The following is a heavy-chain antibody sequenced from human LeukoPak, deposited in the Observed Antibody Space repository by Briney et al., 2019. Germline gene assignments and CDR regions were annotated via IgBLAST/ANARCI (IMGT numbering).Heavy chain of an antibody. V-gene: IGHV4-59*01. Sequence: PSETLSLTCIVSGGSIGSYYWSWIRQPPGKGLGWIGYIYYSGSPHSNPSLKSPVTVSVDTSKNQFSLKLRSVTAADTAVYYCARGYSYRGSYSKIYYYYYMDVWVKGTTVTGSS. D-gene: IGHD1-26*01. CDR3: ARGYSYRGSYSKIYYYYYMDV. CDR1: GGSIGSYY. J-gene: IGHJ6*03. CDR2: IYYSGSP.